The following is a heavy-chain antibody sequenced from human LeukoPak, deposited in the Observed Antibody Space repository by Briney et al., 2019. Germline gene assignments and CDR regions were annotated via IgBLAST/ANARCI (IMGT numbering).Heavy chain of an antibody. Sequence: ASVKVSCKASGGTFSSYAISWVRQAPGQGLEWMGGIIPIFGTANYAQKFQGRVTITADESTSTAYMELSSLRSGDTAVYYCARGDDTMIVGDIGSYYYYYMDVWGKGTTVTVSS. V-gene: IGHV1-69*13. D-gene: IGHD3-22*01. CDR1: GGTFSSYA. CDR3: ARGDDTMIVGDIGSYYYYYMDV. CDR2: IIPIFGTA. J-gene: IGHJ6*03.